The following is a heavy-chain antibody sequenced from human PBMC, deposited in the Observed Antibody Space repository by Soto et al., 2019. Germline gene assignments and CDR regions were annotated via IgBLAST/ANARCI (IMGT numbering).Heavy chain of an antibody. Sequence: EVKLLDSGGGLVQPEGSLTLSCGVSGFTVTSNGVSWVRQASGTGLEWVSAISPNGQGIWYSDSVKGRFTISRDISRNTVFLQMDSLSAEDTAVYYSAKDRQDLRDYFHSWRQGPLVTFSS. CDR1: GFTVTSNG. CDR2: ISPNGQGI. D-gene: IGHD2-15*01. J-gene: IGHJ4*02. CDR3: AKDRQDLRDYFHS. V-gene: IGHV3-23*01.